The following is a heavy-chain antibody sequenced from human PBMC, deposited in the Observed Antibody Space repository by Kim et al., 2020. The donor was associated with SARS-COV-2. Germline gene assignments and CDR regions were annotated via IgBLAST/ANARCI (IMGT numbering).Heavy chain of an antibody. D-gene: IGHD5-12*01. Sequence: SETLSLTCAVSGGSISSSNWWSWVRQPPGKGLEWIGEIYHSGSTNYNPSLKSRVTISVDKSKNQFSLKLSSVTAADTAVYYCARDPGGYDSRFDYWGQGTLVTVSS. V-gene: IGHV4-4*02. CDR2: IYHSGST. J-gene: IGHJ4*02. CDR3: ARDPGGYDSRFDY. CDR1: GGSISSSNW.